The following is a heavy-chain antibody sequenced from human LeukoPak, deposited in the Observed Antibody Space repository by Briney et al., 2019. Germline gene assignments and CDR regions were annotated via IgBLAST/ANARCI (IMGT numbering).Heavy chain of an antibody. D-gene: IGHD4-23*01. CDR1: GFTFSSYS. Sequence: GGSLRLSCAASGFTFSSYSMNWVRQAPGKGLEWVSYISSSSSTIYYADSVKGRFTISRDNAKNSLYLQMNSLRDEDTAVYYCAREVMTTVVTPYFDYWGQGTLVTVFS. V-gene: IGHV3-48*02. CDR2: ISSSSSTI. CDR3: AREVMTTVVTPYFDY. J-gene: IGHJ4*02.